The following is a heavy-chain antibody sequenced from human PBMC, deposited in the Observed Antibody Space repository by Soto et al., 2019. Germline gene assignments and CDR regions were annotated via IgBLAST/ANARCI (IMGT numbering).Heavy chain of an antibody. J-gene: IGHJ6*02. D-gene: IGHD2-15*01. Sequence: GGSLRLSXAVSGFTFSNYYIHWVRQAPGKGLEWVSSIRSGRGTFYADSVKGRFSISRDDATSSVSLQMNSLRGEDTAVYFCAREETPWPLAYGLDVWGQGTTVTVS. V-gene: IGHV3-21*01. CDR1: GFTFSNYY. CDR2: IRSGRGT. CDR3: AREETPWPLAYGLDV.